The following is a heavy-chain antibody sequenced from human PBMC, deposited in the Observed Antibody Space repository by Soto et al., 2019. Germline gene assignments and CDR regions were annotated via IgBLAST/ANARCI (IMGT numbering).Heavy chain of an antibody. CDR3: AKGDDFWSGYPYYYYYGMDV. V-gene: IGHV3-23*01. D-gene: IGHD3-3*01. CDR1: GFTFISYA. Sequence: LRRSCAASGFTFISYAMSWVRQAPGKGLEWVSAISGSGGSTYYADSVKGRFTISRDNSKNTLYLQMNSLRAGDTAVYYCAKGDDFWSGYPYYYYYGMDVWGQGTTVTVSS. J-gene: IGHJ6*02. CDR2: ISGSGGST.